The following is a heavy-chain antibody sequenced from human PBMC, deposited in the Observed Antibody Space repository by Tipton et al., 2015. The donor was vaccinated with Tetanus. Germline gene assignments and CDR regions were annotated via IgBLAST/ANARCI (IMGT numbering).Heavy chain of an antibody. Sequence: TLSLTCTVSGGSIRGGTFYWGWIRQPPGKGLEWIGSIYESGDTYYIPSLKSRVTISVYTSKNQFSLNLNSMAAADTGVYYCARHQSGYFTPFDYWGQGNLVTVSS. D-gene: IGHD3-3*01. CDR3: ARHQSGYFTPFDY. CDR1: GGSIRGGTFY. J-gene: IGHJ4*02. CDR2: IYESGDT. V-gene: IGHV4-39*01.